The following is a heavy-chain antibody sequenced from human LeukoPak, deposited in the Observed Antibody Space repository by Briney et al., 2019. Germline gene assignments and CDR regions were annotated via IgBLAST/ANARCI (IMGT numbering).Heavy chain of an antibody. CDR1: GYSISSGYY. V-gene: IGHV4-38-2*02. D-gene: IGHD1-1*01. CDR3: ARPASGTIGWFDP. Sequence: NTSETLSLTCTVSGYSISSGYYWGWIRQPPGKGLEWIGSIYHSGSTYYNPSLKSRVTISVDTSKNQFSLKLSSVTAADTAVYYCARPASGTIGWFDPWGQGTLVTVSS. CDR2: IYHSGST. J-gene: IGHJ5*02.